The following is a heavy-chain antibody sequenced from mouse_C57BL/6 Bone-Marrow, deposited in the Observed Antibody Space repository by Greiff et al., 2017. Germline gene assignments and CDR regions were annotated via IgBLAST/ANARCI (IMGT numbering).Heavy chain of an antibody. CDR1: GFTFSDAW. CDR2: IRNKANNHAT. J-gene: IGHJ3*01. D-gene: IGHD2-1*01. V-gene: IGHV6-6*01. Sequence: DVKLVESGGGLVQPGGSMKLSCAASGFTFSDAWMDWVRQSPEKGLEWVAEIRNKANNHATYYAESVKGRFTISRDDYKSSVYLQMNSLSAEDTGIYYCTISTMVTTGFAYWGQGTLVTVSA. CDR3: TISTMVTTGFAY.